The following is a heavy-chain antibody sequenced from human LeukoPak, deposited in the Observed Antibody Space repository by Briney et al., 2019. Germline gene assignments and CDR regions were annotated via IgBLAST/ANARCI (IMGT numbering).Heavy chain of an antibody. V-gene: IGHV4-59*01. CDR2: IYYSGST. J-gene: IGHJ3*02. Sequence: SETLSLTCTVSGGSISTYYWSWIRQPPGKGLEWIGYIYYSGSTNYNPSLKSRVTISVDTSKNQLPLKLSSVTAADTAVYYCARSARDRGDYADGFDIWGQGTMVTVFS. D-gene: IGHD3-16*01. CDR3: ARSARDRGDYADGFDI. CDR1: GGSISTYY.